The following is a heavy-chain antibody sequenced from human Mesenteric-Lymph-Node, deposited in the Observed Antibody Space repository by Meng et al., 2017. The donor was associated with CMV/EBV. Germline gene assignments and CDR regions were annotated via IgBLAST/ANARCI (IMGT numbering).Heavy chain of an antibody. J-gene: IGHJ6*02. CDR2: IYYSGST. CDR3: ARAGSGDYYYYYGMDV. CDR1: GGSIISYY. Sequence: SETLSLTCTVSGGSIISYYWSWIRQPPGKGLEWIGYIYYSGSTNYNPSLKSRVTISVDTSKNQFSLKLSSVTAADTAVYYCARAGSGDYYYYYGMDVWGQGTTVTVSS. V-gene: IGHV4-59*01. D-gene: IGHD1-1*01.